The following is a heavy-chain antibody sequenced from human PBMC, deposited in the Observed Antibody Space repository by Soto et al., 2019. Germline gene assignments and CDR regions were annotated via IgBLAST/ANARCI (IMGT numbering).Heavy chain of an antibody. CDR2: IWYDGSNK. V-gene: IGHV3-33*01. J-gene: IGHJ5*02. Sequence: QVQLVESGGGVVQPGRSLRLSCAASGFTFSSHGMHWVRQAPGKGLEWVAVIWYDGSNKYYADSVKGRFTISRDNSKNTLYRQMNSLRAEDTAVYYCARWSDNKVVDPWGQGTLVTVSS. D-gene: IGHD1-1*01. CDR1: GFTFSSHG. CDR3: ARWSDNKVVDP.